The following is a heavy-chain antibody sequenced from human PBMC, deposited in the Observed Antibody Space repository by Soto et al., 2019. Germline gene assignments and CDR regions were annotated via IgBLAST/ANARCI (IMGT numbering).Heavy chain of an antibody. J-gene: IGHJ6*02. D-gene: IGHD1-26*01. V-gene: IGHV1-69*06. Sequence: GASVKVSCKASGGSFSSYAISWVRQAPGQGLEWMGGIIPIFGTANYAQKCKGRVTITADKSTSTAYMELSSLRSEDTAMYYCARDYLRATSYYYGMDVWGQGTTVTVSS. CDR3: ARDYLRATSYYYGMDV. CDR2: IIPIFGTA. CDR1: GGSFSSYA.